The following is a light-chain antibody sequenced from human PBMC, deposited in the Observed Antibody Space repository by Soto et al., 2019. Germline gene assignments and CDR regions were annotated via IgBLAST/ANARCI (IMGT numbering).Light chain of an antibody. J-gene: IGLJ3*02. CDR1: SGHSSYA. V-gene: IGLV4-69*01. CDR3: QTWGTGIWV. CDR2: LNSDGSH. Sequence: QAVPTQSTSASASLGGSVKLTCTLTSGHSSYAIAWHQQQPEKGPRYLMKLNSDGSHSKGDGIPDRFSGSSSGAERYLTISSLQSEDEADYYCQTWGTGIWVFGGGTKLTVL.